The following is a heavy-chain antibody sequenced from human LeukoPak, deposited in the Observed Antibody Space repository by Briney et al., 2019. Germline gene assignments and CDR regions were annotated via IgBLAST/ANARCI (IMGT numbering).Heavy chain of an antibody. J-gene: IGHJ4*02. D-gene: IGHD5-12*01. Sequence: SVKVSCKASGGTFSSYAISWVRQAPGQGLEWMGRIIPILGIANYAQKFRGRVTITADKSTSTAYMELSSLRSEDTAVYYCARVVGGYEPFFDYWGQGTLVTVSS. CDR3: ARVVGGYEPFFDY. CDR2: IIPILGIA. CDR1: GGTFSSYA. V-gene: IGHV1-69*04.